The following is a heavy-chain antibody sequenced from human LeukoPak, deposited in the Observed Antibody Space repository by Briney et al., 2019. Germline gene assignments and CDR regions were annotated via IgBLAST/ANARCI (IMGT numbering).Heavy chain of an antibody. D-gene: IGHD1-1*01. CDR2: ISGSGGST. J-gene: IGHJ4*02. CDR3: AKDAALNWNDPLPYYFDY. V-gene: IGHV3-23*01. CDR1: GFTFSSYA. Sequence: PGGSLRLSCAASGFTFSSYAMSWVRQAPGKGLEWVSAISGSGGSTYYAGSVKGRFTISRDNSKNTLYLQMNSLRAEDTAVYYCAKDAALNWNDPLPYYFDYWGQGTLVTVSS.